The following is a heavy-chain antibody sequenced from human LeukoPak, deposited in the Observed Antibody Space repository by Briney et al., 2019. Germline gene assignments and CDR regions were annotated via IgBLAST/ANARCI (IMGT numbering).Heavy chain of an antibody. CDR3: ARGLAARPPFDY. CDR2: INHSGST. Sequence: PSETLSLTCTVSGGSVSSGSYYWSWIRQPPGKGLEWIGEINHSGSTNYNPSLKSRVTISVDTSKNQFSLKLSSVTAADTAVYYCARGLAARPPFDYWGQGTLVTVSS. J-gene: IGHJ4*02. CDR1: GGSVSSGSYY. V-gene: IGHV4-39*07. D-gene: IGHD6-6*01.